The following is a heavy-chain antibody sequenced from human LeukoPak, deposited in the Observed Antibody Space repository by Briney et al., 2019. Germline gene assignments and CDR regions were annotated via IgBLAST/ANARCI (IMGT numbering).Heavy chain of an antibody. D-gene: IGHD4-11*01. CDR1: GFTFSSYS. V-gene: IGHV3-48*01. J-gene: IGHJ4*02. CDR3: ARVSLTTDFDY. Sequence: GGSLRLSCAASGFTFSSYSMNWVRQAPGKGLEWVSYISSSSSTIYYADSVKGRITISRDNAKNSLYLQMNSLRAEDTAVYYCARVSLTTDFDYWGQGTLVTVSS. CDR2: ISSSSSTI.